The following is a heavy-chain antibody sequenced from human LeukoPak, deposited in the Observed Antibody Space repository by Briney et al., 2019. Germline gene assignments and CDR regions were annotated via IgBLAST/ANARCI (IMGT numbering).Heavy chain of an antibody. V-gene: IGHV4-38-2*02. CDR3: AREKEVRGAPNWFDP. Sequence: SETLSLTCTVSGYSISSGYYWGWIRQPPGKGLEWIGSIYHSGSTYYNPSLKSRVTISVDTSKNQFSLKLSFVTAADTAVYYCAREKEVRGAPNWFDPWGQGTLVTVSS. D-gene: IGHD3-10*01. CDR2: IYHSGST. J-gene: IGHJ5*02. CDR1: GYSISSGYY.